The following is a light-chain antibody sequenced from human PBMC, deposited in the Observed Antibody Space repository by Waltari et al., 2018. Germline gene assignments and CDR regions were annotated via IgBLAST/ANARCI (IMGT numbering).Light chain of an antibody. J-gene: IGKJ1*01. CDR1: QSVLYNSNKKNY. CDR3: QQYYITPWA. CDR2: WAS. Sequence: DIVMTQSPDSLALSLGERATINCNSSQSVLYNSNKKNYVAWYQQRPRQPPKLLISWASMREAGVPDRFSGSGSGTDFTLTISSLQAEDVAVYYCQQYYITPWAFGQGTKVEIK. V-gene: IGKV4-1*01.